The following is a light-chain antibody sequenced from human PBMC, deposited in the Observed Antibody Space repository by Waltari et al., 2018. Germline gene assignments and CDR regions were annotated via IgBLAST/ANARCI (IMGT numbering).Light chain of an antibody. CDR3: QSYDSSLSGSVI. V-gene: IGLV1-40*01. CDR1: SPAIGHGSD. Sequence: QSVLTQPASLSGDPGQSVTLACTASSPAIGHGSDVHSYQQLPGSAPKLLIYANTNRPSGVPDRFSGSKSGTSASLAITGLQAEDEADYYCQSYDSSLSGSVIFGGGTKLTVL. CDR2: ANT. J-gene: IGLJ2*01.